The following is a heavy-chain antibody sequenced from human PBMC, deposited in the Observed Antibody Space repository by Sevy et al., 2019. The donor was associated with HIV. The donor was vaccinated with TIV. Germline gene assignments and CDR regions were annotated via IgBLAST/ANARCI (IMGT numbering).Heavy chain of an antibody. CDR1: GFTFRNYA. D-gene: IGHD3-22*01. CDR3: ARKYDSSGYFDY. J-gene: IGHJ4*02. CDR2: ISGTGGNGDKT. Sequence: GGSLRLSCAASGFTFRNYAMNWVRQAPGKGLEWVSDISGTGGNGDKTNNADSVTVRFTISRDDSKNSLYLQLITLRAEDKAIYYCARKYDSSGYFDYWGQGTLVTVSS. V-gene: IGHV3-23*01.